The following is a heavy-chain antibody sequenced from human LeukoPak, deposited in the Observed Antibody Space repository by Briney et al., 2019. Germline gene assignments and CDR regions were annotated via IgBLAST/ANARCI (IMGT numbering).Heavy chain of an antibody. CDR2: ISSSSSYI. CDR3: ARVTILAAFDI. CDR1: GFTFSSYS. Sequence: GGSLRLSCAASGFTFSSYSKNWVRQAPGKGLEWVSSISSSSSYIYYADSVKGRFTISRDNAKNSLYLQMNSLRAEDTAVYYCARVTILAAFDIWGQGTMVTVSS. V-gene: IGHV3-21*01. D-gene: IGHD4-11*01. J-gene: IGHJ3*02.